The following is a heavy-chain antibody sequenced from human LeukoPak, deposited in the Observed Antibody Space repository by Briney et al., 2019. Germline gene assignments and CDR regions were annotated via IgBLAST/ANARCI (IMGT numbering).Heavy chain of an antibody. CDR3: AKERYRAITMVRGVIES. CDR1: GFTFSSYS. D-gene: IGHD3-10*01. J-gene: IGHJ4*02. V-gene: IGHV3-21*01. Sequence: GRSLRLSCAASGFTFSSYSMNWVRQAPGKGLEWVSSITSSSSYIYYADSVKGRFTISRDNAKNSLYLQMNSLRAEDTAVYYCAKERYRAITMVRGVIESWGQGTLVTVSS. CDR2: ITSSSSYI.